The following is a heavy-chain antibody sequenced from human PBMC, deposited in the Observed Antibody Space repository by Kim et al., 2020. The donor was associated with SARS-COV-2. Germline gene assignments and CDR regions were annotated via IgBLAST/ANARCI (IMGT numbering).Heavy chain of an antibody. CDR3: ARVRRNYDFWSGYYRYYYYGMGV. V-gene: IGHV3-48*03. CDR2: ISSSGSTI. J-gene: IGHJ6*02. CDR1: GFTFSSYE. Sequence: GGSLRLSCAASGFTFSSYEMNWVRQAPGKGLEWVAYISSSGSTIYYADSVKGRFTISRDNAKNSLYLQMNSLRAEDTAVYYCARVRRNYDFWSGYYRYYYYGMGVWGQGTTVTVSS. D-gene: IGHD3-3*01.